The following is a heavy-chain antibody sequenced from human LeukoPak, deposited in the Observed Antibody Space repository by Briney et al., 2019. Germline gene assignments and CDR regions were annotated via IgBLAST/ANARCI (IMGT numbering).Heavy chain of an antibody. CDR3: ARIRYYYDSSGYFPQKGPFDY. Sequence: GGSLRLSCAASGFTFSNFGMSWVRQAPGKGLEWVSGISGSGSGGNTYYADSVKGRFTISRDNSKNTLYLQMNSLRAEDTAVYYCARIRYYYDSSGYFPQKGPFDYWGQGTLVTVSS. CDR1: GFTFSNFG. D-gene: IGHD3-22*01. V-gene: IGHV3-23*01. CDR2: ISGSGSGGNT. J-gene: IGHJ4*02.